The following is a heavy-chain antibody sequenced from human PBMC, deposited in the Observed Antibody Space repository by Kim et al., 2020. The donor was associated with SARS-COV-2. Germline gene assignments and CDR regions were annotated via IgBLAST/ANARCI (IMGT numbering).Heavy chain of an antibody. V-gene: IGHV4-34*01. Sequence: NPSPQSRVTISVDTSKNQFSLKLSSVTAADTAGYYCAREYTMVRGVIDYWGQGTLVTVSS. J-gene: IGHJ4*02. CDR3: AREYTMVRGVIDY. D-gene: IGHD3-10*01.